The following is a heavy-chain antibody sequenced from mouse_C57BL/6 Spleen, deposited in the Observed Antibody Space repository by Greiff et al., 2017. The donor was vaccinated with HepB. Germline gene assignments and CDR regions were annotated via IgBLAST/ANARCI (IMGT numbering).Heavy chain of an antibody. D-gene: IGHD2-4*01. CDR3: ARGDYEGVYFDY. V-gene: IGHV1-69*01. J-gene: IGHJ2*01. Sequence: QVQLQQPGAELVMPGASVKLSCKASGYTFTSYWMHWVKQRPGQGLEWIGEIDPSDSYTNYNQKFKGKSTLTVDKSSSTAYMQLSSLTSEDSAVYYCARGDYEGVYFDYWGQGTTLTVSS. CDR2: IDPSDSYT. CDR1: GYTFTSYW.